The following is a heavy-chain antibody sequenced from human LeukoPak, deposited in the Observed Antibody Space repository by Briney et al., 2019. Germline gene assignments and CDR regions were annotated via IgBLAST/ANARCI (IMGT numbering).Heavy chain of an antibody. CDR2: ISYDGSNK. CDR1: GFTFSSYG. CDR3: ATVVPAARPDY. J-gene: IGHJ4*02. D-gene: IGHD2-2*01. Sequence: PGRSLRLSCAASGFTFSSYGMHWVRQAPGKGLEWVAVISYDGSNKYYADSVKGRFTISRDNSKNTLYLQMNSLRAEDTAVYYCATVVPAARPDYWGQGTLVTVSP. V-gene: IGHV3-30*03.